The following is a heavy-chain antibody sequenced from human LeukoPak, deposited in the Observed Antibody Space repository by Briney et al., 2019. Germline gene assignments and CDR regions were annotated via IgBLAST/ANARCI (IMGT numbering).Heavy chain of an antibody. CDR1: GYTFTGYY. Sequence: GASVKVSCKASGYTFTGYYMHWVRQAPGQGLEWMGWINPNSGGTNYAQKFQGRVTMTRDTSISTAYMELSRLRSDDTAVYYCARGNIAAAAYPPLYYFDYWGQGTLVTVSS. CDR2: INPNSGGT. V-gene: IGHV1-2*02. D-gene: IGHD6-13*01. CDR3: ARGNIAAAAYPPLYYFDY. J-gene: IGHJ4*02.